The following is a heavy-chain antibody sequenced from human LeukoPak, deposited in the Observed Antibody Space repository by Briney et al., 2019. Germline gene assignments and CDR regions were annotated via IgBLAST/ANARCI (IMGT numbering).Heavy chain of an antibody. J-gene: IGHJ4*02. CDR3: ARDGSGYYDTSGYRN. Sequence: ETLSLTCTVSGGSISSYYWSWIRQPPGKGLEWIGYIYYSGSTNYNPSLKSRVTISLDTSKNQFSLNLSSVSAADTAVYYCARDGSGYYDTSGYRNWGQGTLVTVSS. CDR2: IYYSGST. D-gene: IGHD3-22*01. CDR1: GGSISSYY. V-gene: IGHV4-59*12.